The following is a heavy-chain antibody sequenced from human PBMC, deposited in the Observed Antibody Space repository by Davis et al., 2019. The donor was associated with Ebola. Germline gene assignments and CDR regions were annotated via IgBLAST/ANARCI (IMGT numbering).Heavy chain of an antibody. Sequence: PGGSLRLSCVASRFTLSSYNMNWVRQAPGKGLEWLSYISSSSTTIYYADSVKGRFTISRDNAKNSLFLQMNNLRDADTGVYFCAEWPSDSRSYYLGFWGQGTLVTVSS. V-gene: IGHV3-48*02. CDR2: ISSSSTTI. D-gene: IGHD3-22*01. CDR1: RFTLSSYN. CDR3: AEWPSDSRSYYLGF. J-gene: IGHJ4*02.